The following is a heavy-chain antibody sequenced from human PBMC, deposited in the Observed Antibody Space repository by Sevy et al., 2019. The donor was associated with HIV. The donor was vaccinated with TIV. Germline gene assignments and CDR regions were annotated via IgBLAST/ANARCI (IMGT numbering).Heavy chain of an antibody. Sequence: GGSLRLSCAASGFTFSSYSMNWVRQAPGKGLEWVSYISSSSSTIYYADSVKGRFTISRDNAKNSRYLQMNSLRAEDTAVYYYARDRHRYSGSYYPPHEYYYYYYGMDVWGQGTTVTVSS. CDR1: GFTFSSYS. V-gene: IGHV3-48*01. CDR2: ISSSSSTI. CDR3: ARDRHRYSGSYYPPHEYYYYYYGMDV. J-gene: IGHJ6*02. D-gene: IGHD1-26*01.